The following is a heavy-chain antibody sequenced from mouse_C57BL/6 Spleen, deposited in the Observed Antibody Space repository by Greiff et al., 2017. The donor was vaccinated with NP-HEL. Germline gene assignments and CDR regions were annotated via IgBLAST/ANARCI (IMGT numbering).Heavy chain of an antibody. CDR3: ARAQTGYAMDY. CDR1: GFTFSSYG. J-gene: IGHJ4*01. Sequence: EVKLMESGGDLVKPGGSLKLSCAASGFTFSSYGMSWVRQTPDKRLEWVATISSGGSYTYYPDSVKGRFTISRDNAKNTLYLQMSSLKSEDTAMYYCARAQTGYAMDYWGQGTSVTVSS. D-gene: IGHD4-1*01. CDR2: ISSGGSYT. V-gene: IGHV5-6*01.